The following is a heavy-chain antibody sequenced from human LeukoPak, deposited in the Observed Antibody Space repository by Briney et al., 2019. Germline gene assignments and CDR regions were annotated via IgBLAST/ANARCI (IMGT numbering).Heavy chain of an antibody. J-gene: IGHJ3*02. CDR1: GYTFTSYW. CDR2: IYPGDSDT. CDR3: ARPYLEFEYSSSSFALDI. D-gene: IGHD6-6*01. Sequence: GESLKISYEGSGYTFTSYWIAWVRQMPGKGLEWMGIIYPGDSDTRYSPSFQGQVTISADKSIITAYLQWSSLKASDTAMYYCARPYLEFEYSSSSFALDIWGQGTMVTVSS. V-gene: IGHV5-51*01.